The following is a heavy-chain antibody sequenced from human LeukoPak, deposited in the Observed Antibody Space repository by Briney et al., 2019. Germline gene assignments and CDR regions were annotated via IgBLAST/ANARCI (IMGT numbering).Heavy chain of an antibody. CDR1: GFTFSSYA. CDR2: NSGSGGST. D-gene: IGHD3-9*01. J-gene: IGHJ5*02. V-gene: IGHV3-23*01. CDR3: AKQGREEYYDILTGYSRNWFDP. Sequence: GGSLRLSCAASGFTFSSYAMSWVRQAPGKGLEWVSANSGSGGSTYYADSVKGRFTISRDNSKNTLYLQMNSLRAEDTAVYYCAKQGREEYYDILTGYSRNWFDPWGQGTLVTVSS.